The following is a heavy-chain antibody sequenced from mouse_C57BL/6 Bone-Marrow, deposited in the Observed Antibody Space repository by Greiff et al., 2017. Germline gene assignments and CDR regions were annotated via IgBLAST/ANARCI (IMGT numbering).Heavy chain of an antibody. J-gene: IGHJ4*01. CDR1: GFSFNTYA. D-gene: IGHD1-1*01. CDR3: VRHYYGSYAMDY. Sequence: EVKVEESGGGLVQPKGSLKLSCAASGFSFNTYAMNWVRQAPGKGLEWVARIRSKSNNYATYYADSVKDRFTISRDDSESMLYLQMNNLKTEDTAMYYCVRHYYGSYAMDYWGQGTSVTVSS. CDR2: IRSKSNNYAT. V-gene: IGHV10-1*01.